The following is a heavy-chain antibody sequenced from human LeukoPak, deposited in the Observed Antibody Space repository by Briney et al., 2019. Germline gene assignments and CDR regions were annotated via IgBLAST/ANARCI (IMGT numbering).Heavy chain of an antibody. CDR1: GFTFSSYG. D-gene: IGHD3-22*01. J-gene: IGHJ4*02. V-gene: IGHV3-30*18. CDR3: AKDLTYYYDISGSYYGYYFDY. Sequence: GGSLRLSCAASGFTFSSYGMHWVRQAPGKGLEWVAVISYDGSNKYYADSVKGRFTISRGNSKNTLYLQMNSLRPEDTAVYYCAKDLTYYYDISGSYYGYYFDYWGQGTLVTVSS. CDR2: ISYDGSNK.